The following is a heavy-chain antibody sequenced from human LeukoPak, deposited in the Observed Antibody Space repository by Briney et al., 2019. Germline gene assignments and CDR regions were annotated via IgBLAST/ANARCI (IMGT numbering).Heavy chain of an antibody. Sequence: ASVKVSCKGSGYTFTKYAISWVRQAPGQGLEYMGWIDTNTGNPTYAQGFTGRFVFSLDTSVSTAYLQISSLKAVDSAIYFCANCYDSSGFFAYWGQGTLVTVSS. V-gene: IGHV7-4-1*02. CDR3: ANCYDSSGFFAY. CDR1: GYTFTKYA. D-gene: IGHD3-22*01. CDR2: IDTNTGNP. J-gene: IGHJ4*02.